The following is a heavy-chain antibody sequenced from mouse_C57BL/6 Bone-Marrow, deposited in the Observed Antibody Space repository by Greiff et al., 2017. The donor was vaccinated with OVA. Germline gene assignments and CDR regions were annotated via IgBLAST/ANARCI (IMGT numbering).Heavy chain of an antibody. CDR1: GYTFTSYG. V-gene: IGHV1-81*01. J-gene: IGHJ4*01. CDR3: ARWRKGKVPSMDY. CDR2: IYPRSGNT. D-gene: IGHD1-3*01. Sequence: VKLQESGAELARPGASVKLSCKASGYTFTSYGISWVKQRTGQGLEWIGEIYPRSGNTYYNEKFKGKATLTADKSSSTAYMELRSLTSEDSAVYFCARWRKGKVPSMDYWGQGTSVTVSS.